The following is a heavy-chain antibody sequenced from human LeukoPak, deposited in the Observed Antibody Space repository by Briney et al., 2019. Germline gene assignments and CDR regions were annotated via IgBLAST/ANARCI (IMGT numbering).Heavy chain of an antibody. CDR3: TTHYGSGSVDAFDI. D-gene: IGHD3-10*01. Sequence: GGFLRLSCAASGFTFSNAWMSWVRQAPGKGLEWVGRIKSKTDGGTTDYAAPVKGRFTISRDDSKNTLYLQMNSLKTEDTAVYYCTTHYGSGSVDAFDIWGQGTMVTVSS. CDR1: GFTFSNAW. J-gene: IGHJ3*02. CDR2: IKSKTDGGTT. V-gene: IGHV3-15*01.